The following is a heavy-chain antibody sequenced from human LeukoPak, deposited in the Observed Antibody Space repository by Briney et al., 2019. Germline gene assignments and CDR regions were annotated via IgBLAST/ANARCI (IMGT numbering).Heavy chain of an antibody. Sequence: SETLSLTCTVSGGSISSYYWSWIRQPAGRGLEWIGHIYTSGSTNSNPSLKSRVTMSVDTSKNQFSLKLSSVTAADTAVYYCARSTRVYGSGSYLAFDYWGQGTLVTVSS. D-gene: IGHD3-10*01. CDR3: ARSTRVYGSGSYLAFDY. CDR1: GGSISSYY. V-gene: IGHV4-4*07. CDR2: IYTSGST. J-gene: IGHJ4*02.